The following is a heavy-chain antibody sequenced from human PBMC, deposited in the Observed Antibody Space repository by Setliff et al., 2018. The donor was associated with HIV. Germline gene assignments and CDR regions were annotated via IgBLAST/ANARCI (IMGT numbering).Heavy chain of an antibody. V-gene: IGHV4-34*01. CDR3: ARGVRDNSGWSSYYFDY. Sequence: SETLSLTCAVYGGSFSGYYWSWIRQPPGKGLEWIGEVTHSGRTNYNPSLESRVTTSVDTSKKQFSLRLTSVTAADTAVYYCARGVRDNSGWSSYYFDYWGQGTL. CDR2: VTHSGRT. CDR1: GGSFSGYY. J-gene: IGHJ4*02. D-gene: IGHD6-19*01.